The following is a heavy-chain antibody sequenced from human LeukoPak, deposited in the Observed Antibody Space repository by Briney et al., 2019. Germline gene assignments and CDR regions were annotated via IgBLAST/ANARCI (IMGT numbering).Heavy chain of an antibody. Sequence: SETLSLTCTVSGGFISSYYWSWIRQPPGKGLEWIGYIYYSGSTNYNPSLKSRVTISVDTSKNQFSLKLSSVTAADTAVYYCAREGSITGYFDYWGQGTLVTVSS. CDR1: GGFISSYY. CDR2: IYYSGST. J-gene: IGHJ4*02. D-gene: IGHD1-20*01. CDR3: AREGSITGYFDY. V-gene: IGHV4-59*01.